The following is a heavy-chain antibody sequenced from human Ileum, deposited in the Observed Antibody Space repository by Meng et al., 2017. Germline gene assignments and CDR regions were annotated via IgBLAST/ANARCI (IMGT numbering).Heavy chain of an antibody. J-gene: IGHJ4*02. CDR1: GFSFSDYF. V-gene: IGHV3-11*04. CDR2: ISNTGSIT. CDR3: ARGSGPGSYLIDY. Sequence: GESLKISCAASGFSFSDYFMTWIRQAPGKGLEWLSYISNTGSITYHADSVKGRFSISRDNAKNSLYLQMNSLRAEDTAIYYCARGSGPGSYLIDYWGPGTLVTVSS. D-gene: IGHD3-10*01.